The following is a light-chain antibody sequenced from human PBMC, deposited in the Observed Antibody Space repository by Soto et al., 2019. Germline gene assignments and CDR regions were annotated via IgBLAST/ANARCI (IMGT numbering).Light chain of an antibody. CDR1: SSNIGSNT. CDR2: SNN. J-gene: IGLJ2*01. CDR3: AAWDDSLNCVV. V-gene: IGLV1-44*01. Sequence: QSVLTQPPSASGTPGQTVTISCSGSSSNIGSNTVNWYQQLPGTAPKLLIYSNNQRPSGVPYRLSGSKSGTSASLAISGLQSDAEADYYCAAWDDSLNCVVFGGGTQLTGL.